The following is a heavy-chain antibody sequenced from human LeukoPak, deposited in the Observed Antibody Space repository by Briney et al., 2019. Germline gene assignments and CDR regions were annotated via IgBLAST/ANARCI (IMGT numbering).Heavy chain of an antibody. CDR2: IYYTGDT. CDR3: GKVGGNSTP. D-gene: IGHD1-26*01. J-gene: IGHJ5*02. Sequence: SETLSLTCSVSGGSVSSPIFYWNWIRQHPGKGLEWIGYIYYTGDTFYNPSLKSRVTMSLDTSDNQFSLKMSSVTAADTAMYYCGKVGGNSTPWGQETLVTFSS. CDR1: GGSVSSPIFY. V-gene: IGHV4-31*03.